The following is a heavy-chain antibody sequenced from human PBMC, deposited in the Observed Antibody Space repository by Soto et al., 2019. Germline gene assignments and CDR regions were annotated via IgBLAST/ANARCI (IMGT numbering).Heavy chain of an antibody. D-gene: IGHD3-16*01. J-gene: IGHJ3*01. CDR3: ARLRRDWGDAFDL. CDR1: GGSFGCAA. V-gene: IGHV1-69*01. CDR2: LIPVFDKA. Sequence: QVQLVQSGADVKKPGSSVKVSCKTSGGSFGCAAISWVRQAPAQGLEWMGELIPVFDKANYAQNFQGRLTITADVLKGTVFMELSSMRSEDTAVYFCARLRRDWGDAFDLWGIGTFVTVYS.